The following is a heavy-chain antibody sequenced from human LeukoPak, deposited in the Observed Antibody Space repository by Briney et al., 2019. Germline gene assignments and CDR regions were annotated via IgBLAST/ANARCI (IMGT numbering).Heavy chain of an antibody. CDR2: INPNSGGT. D-gene: IGHD3-3*01. J-gene: IGHJ3*02. CDR3: ARNLRFLEASDAFDI. CDR1: GYTFTGYY. Sequence: ASVNVSCKASGYTFTGYYMHWVRQAPGQGLEWMGWINPNSGGTNYAQKFQGRVTMTRDTSISTAYMALSRLRSDDTAVYYCARNLRFLEASDAFDIWGQGTMVTASS. V-gene: IGHV1-2*02.